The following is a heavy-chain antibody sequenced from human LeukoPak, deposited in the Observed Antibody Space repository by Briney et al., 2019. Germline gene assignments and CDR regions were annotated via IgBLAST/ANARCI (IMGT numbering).Heavy chain of an antibody. Sequence: PGGSLRLSCAASGFTVSSNYLNWVRQAPGKGLEWVSVIYSGGSTYYADSVKGRFTISRDNSKNTLYLQMNSLRAEDTAVYYCAKQYDFWSAPRATAKFSPCGIDYWGQGTLVTVSS. D-gene: IGHD3-3*01. CDR3: AKQYDFWSAPRATAKFSPCGIDY. CDR1: GFTVSSNY. V-gene: IGHV3-53*01. J-gene: IGHJ4*02. CDR2: IYSGGST.